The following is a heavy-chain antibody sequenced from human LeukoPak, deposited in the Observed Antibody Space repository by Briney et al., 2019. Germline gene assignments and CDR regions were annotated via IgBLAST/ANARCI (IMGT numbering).Heavy chain of an antibody. J-gene: IGHJ6*03. V-gene: IGHV3-11*01. D-gene: IGHD1-26*01. CDR1: GFTFSDYY. Sequence: GGSLRLSCAASGFTFSDYYMSWLRQAPGKGLDSVSSISSRGSYIYYADSVKGRFTISRDNSRDTLYLQMNRLRAEDTAIYICAKDCGTYPYFLDGWGKGTTVIVSS. CDR2: ISSRGSYI. CDR3: AKDCGTYPYFLDG.